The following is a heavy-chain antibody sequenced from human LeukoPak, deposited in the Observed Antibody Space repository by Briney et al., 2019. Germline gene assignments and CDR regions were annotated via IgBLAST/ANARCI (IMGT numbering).Heavy chain of an antibody. D-gene: IGHD5-24*01. J-gene: IGHJ4*02. CDR1: GGTFSSYA. CDR2: IIPIFGTA. Sequence: SVKVSCKASGGTFSSYAISWVRQAPGQGLEWMGRIIPIFGTANYAQKFQGRVTITADKSTSTACMELSSLRSEDTAVYYCARVRDGYNHPHDYWGQGTLVTVSS. V-gene: IGHV1-69*06. CDR3: ARVRDGYNHPHDY.